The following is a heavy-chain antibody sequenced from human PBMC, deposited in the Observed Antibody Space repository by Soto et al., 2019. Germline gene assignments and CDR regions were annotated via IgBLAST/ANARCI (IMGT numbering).Heavy chain of an antibody. CDR3: ASGRDWFDP. J-gene: IGHJ5*02. Sequence: PSETMCLTCSVSGGSISSGGCAWTWIRQPPGKGLEWIGYISHGEYTSYNPSLKSRITISLDRSMNQFSLKVTSVTAADTAVYYCASGRDWFDPWGQGTQVTVSS. CDR1: GGSISSGGCA. CDR2: ISHGEYT. V-gene: IGHV4-30-2*01.